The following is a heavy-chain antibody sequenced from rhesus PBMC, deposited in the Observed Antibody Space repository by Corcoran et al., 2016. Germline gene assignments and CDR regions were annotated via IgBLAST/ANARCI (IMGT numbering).Heavy chain of an antibody. Sequence: QVQLQESGPGLVKPSETLSLTRAVSGYSISSGYYWGWIRQPPGKGLEYIGYISGRMGSTYYNPSLKSLVTISKDTSKNQFSLKLSSVTAADTAVYYCARHRGQPDYWGQGVLVTVSS. CDR3: ARHRGQPDY. J-gene: IGHJ4*01. CDR2: ISGRMGST. D-gene: IGHD6-25*01. CDR1: GYSISSGYY. V-gene: IGHV4-99*01.